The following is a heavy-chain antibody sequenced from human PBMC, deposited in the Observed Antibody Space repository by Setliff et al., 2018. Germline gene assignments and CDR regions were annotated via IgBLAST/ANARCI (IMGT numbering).Heavy chain of an antibody. Sequence: PGESLKISCKGSGYRFTSYWIGWVRQMPGKGLEWMGIIYPGDSDTRYSPSFQGQVTISADRSTRTAYLQWSSLKASDTAFYYCARSDYGDYFAWDSYGMDVWGQGTTVTVSS. CDR1: GYRFTSYW. CDR3: ARSDYGDYFAWDSYGMDV. J-gene: IGHJ6*02. D-gene: IGHD4-17*01. V-gene: IGHV5-51*01. CDR2: IYPGDSDT.